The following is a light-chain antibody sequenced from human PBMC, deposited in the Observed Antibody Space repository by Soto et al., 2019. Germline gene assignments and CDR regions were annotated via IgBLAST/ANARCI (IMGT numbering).Light chain of an antibody. V-gene: IGKV3-20*01. CDR1: QSVSFSY. Sequence: EIVLTQSPGTLSLSPGERATLSCWASQSVSFSYLAWYQQKPGQAPRLLIYGASSRAAGIPNRFSGSGSGTDFTLTISRLEPEDFAVYYCQQYGSSSGTFGQGTKLEIK. CDR2: GAS. J-gene: IGKJ2*01. CDR3: QQYGSSSGT.